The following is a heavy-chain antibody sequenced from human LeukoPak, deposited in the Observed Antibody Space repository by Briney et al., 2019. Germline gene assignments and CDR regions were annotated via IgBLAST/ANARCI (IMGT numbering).Heavy chain of an antibody. Sequence: GGSLRLSCVASGFTVSSNYMTWVRQAPGKGLEWVSVIYSTSSAYYADSVKGRFTISRDNSKNTVYLQMNSLRAEDTAVYYCARGGTSAVNVYYYYYDMDVWGQGTTVIVSS. V-gene: IGHV3-66*01. J-gene: IGHJ6*02. D-gene: IGHD6-13*01. CDR1: GFTVSSNY. CDR3: ARGGTSAVNVYYYYYDMDV. CDR2: IYSTSSA.